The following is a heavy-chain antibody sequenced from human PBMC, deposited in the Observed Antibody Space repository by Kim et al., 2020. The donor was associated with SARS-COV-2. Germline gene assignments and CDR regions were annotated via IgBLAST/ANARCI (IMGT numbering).Heavy chain of an antibody. D-gene: IGHD3-22*01. V-gene: IGHV3-33*01. CDR1: GFTFSSYG. J-gene: IGHJ4*02. Sequence: GGSLRLSCAASGFTFSSYGMHWVRQAPGKGLEWVAVIWYDGSNKYYADSVKGRFTISRDNSKNTLYLQMNSLRAEDTAVYYCARDDSSGYYLDYWGQGTLVTVSS. CDR2: IWYDGSNK. CDR3: ARDDSSGYYLDY.